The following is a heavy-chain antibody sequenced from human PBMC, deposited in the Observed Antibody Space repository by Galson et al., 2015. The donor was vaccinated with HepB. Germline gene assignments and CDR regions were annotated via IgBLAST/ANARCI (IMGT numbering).Heavy chain of an antibody. J-gene: IGHJ6*02. CDR3: ARDYDFWSGYYGSYYYYGMDV. CDR1: GYTFTSYA. V-gene: IGHV1-3*01. CDR2: INAGNGNT. Sequence: SVKVSCKASGYTFTSYAMHWVRQAPGQRLEWMGWINAGNGNTKYSQKFQGRVTITRDTSASTAYMELSSLRSEDTAVYYCARDYDFWSGYYGSYYYYGMDVWGQGTTVTVSS. D-gene: IGHD3-3*01.